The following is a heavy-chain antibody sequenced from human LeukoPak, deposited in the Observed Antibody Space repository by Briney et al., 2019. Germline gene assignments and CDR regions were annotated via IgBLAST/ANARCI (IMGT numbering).Heavy chain of an antibody. CDR1: GGSINNYY. V-gene: IGHV4-59*01. CDR3: ERDSTTVTTRHFDY. J-gene: IGHJ4*02. Sequence: SETLSLTCTVSGGSINNYYWTWIRQPPGKGLECIGYVYYTGSTYYNPSLKSRVTISVDTSKNQFSLQLNSVTAADTSVYYCERDSTTVTTRHFDYWGQGTLVTVSS. D-gene: IGHD4-17*01. CDR2: VYYTGST.